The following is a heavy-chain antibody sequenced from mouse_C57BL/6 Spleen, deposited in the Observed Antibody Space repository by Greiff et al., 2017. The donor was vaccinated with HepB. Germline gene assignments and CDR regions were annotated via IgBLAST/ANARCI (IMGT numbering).Heavy chain of an antibody. D-gene: IGHD5-1*01. CDR3: ARYLHSNWYFDV. CDR1: GYAFSSSW. CDR2: IYPGDGDT. V-gene: IGHV1-82*01. Sequence: QVQLQQSGPELVKPGASVKISCKASGYAFSSSWMNWVKQRPGKGLEWIGRIYPGDGDTNYNGKFKGKATLTADKSSSTAYMQLSSLTSEDSAVYFCARYLHSNWYFDVWGTGTTVTVSS. J-gene: IGHJ1*03.